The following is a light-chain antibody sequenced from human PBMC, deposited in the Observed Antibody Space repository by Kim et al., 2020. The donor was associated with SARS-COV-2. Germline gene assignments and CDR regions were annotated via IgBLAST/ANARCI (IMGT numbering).Light chain of an antibody. J-gene: IGLJ2*01. V-gene: IGLV3-1*01. CDR3: QAWDSSTGV. CDR1: KLGDKY. Sequence: SVAPGQTARITCSGDKLGDKYACWYQQKPGQSPVLVMYQHSKRPSGISQRFSGSNSGNTAILTISGTRTMDEADYYCQAWDSSTGVFGGGTQLTVL. CDR2: QHS.